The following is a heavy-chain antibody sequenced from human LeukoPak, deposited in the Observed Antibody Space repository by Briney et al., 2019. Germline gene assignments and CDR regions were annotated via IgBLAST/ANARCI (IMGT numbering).Heavy chain of an antibody. CDR1: GFAFSSYS. CDR3: ARAVSAFDAFDI. V-gene: IGHV3-21*01. CDR2: ISSSSSYI. Sequence: PGGSLRLSCVASGFAFSSYSMNWVRHAPGKGLEWVSSISSSSSYIYYAHSVKGRFTISRDNAKNSLYLQMNSLRAEDTAVYYCARAVSAFDAFDIWGQGTMVTVSS. J-gene: IGHJ3*02.